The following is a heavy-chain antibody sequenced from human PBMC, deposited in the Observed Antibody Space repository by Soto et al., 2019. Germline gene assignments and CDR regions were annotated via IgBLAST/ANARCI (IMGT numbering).Heavy chain of an antibody. J-gene: IGHJ6*02. V-gene: IGHV3-7*01. Sequence: GGSLRLSCAASGLTFSTYWMNWARQATGKGLEWVANIKQDGSEKYYVDSVKGRFAISRDNAKDSLFLQMNNLRAGDTAVYYCVRDWSTFWGMDVWGQGTTVTVSS. CDR1: GLTFSTYW. CDR3: VRDWSTFWGMDV. CDR2: IKQDGSEK.